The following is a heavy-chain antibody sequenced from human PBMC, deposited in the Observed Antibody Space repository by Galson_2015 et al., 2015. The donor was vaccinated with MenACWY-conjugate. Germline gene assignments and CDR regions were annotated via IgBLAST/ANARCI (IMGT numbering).Heavy chain of an antibody. D-gene: IGHD7-27*01. CDR2: IRDTGSL. J-gene: IGHJ4*02. CDR1: GASISSHH. V-gene: IGHV4-59*08. Sequence: QVQLQESGPGLVKPSETLSLTCTVSGASISSHHWSWFRQPPGKGLEWIAYIRDTGSLKDNPSLKSRVTMSADKFNNNFPLGLILVTAADTAVYYCARLPTWGSSFGYLDYWGQGILVAVSS. CDR3: ARLPTWGSSFGYLDY.